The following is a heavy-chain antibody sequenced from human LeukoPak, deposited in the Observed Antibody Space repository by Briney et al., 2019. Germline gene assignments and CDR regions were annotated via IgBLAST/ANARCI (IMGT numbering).Heavy chain of an antibody. CDR2: IYHSGST. CDR3: ARGGNYGDYESWFDP. D-gene: IGHD4-17*01. J-gene: IGHJ5*02. V-gene: IGHV4-30-2*01. CDR1: GGSISSGGYS. Sequence: PSQTLSLTCAVSGGSISSGGYSWSWIRQPPGKGLEWIGSIYHSGSTYYNPSLKSRVTISVDRSKNQFSLKLSSVTAADTAVYYCARGGNYGDYESWFDPWGQGTLVTVSS.